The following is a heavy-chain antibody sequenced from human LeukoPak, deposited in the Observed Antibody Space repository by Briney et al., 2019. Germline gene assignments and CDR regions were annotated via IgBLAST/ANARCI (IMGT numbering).Heavy chain of an antibody. V-gene: IGHV1-69*13. CDR3: ARSHSSGWYYFDY. CDR1: GGTFSSYA. D-gene: IGHD6-19*01. J-gene: IGHJ4*02. Sequence: SVKVSCKASGGTFSSYAISWVRQAPGQGLEWMGGIIPIFGTANYAQKFQGRVTITADESTSTAYMELRSLRSDDTAVYYCARSHSSGWYYFDYWGQGTLVTVSS. CDR2: IIPIFGTA.